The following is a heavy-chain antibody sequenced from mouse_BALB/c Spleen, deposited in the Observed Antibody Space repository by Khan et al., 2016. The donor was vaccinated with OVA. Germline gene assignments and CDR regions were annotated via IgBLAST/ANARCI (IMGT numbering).Heavy chain of an antibody. CDR3: TRPPHFSYVLVY. Sequence: QIQLVQSGPELKKPGETVKISCKASGYTFTNYGMNWVKQAPGKALKWMGWISTYTGEPTYADDFKGRFAFSLETSASTAYLQINNLKDEDSATDFCTRPPHFSYVLVYWGQGTSVTGSS. J-gene: IGHJ4*01. CDR1: GYTFTNYG. CDR2: ISTYTGEP. V-gene: IGHV9-3-1*01.